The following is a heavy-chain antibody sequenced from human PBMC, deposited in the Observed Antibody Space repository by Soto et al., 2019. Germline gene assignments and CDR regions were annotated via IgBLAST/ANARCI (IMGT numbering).Heavy chain of an antibody. D-gene: IGHD6-19*01. V-gene: IGHV3-23*01. J-gene: IGHJ4*02. CDR1: GFTFSSYA. CDR3: ARRSSGWYSDY. Sequence: EVQVLESGGGLVQPGGSLRLSCAASGFTFSSYAMNWVRQAPGKGLEWVSVISGSGGSTYYADSVKGRFTISRDNSKNTLYLQMNSLRAEDTAVYYCARRSSGWYSDYWGQGTLVTVSS. CDR2: ISGSGGST.